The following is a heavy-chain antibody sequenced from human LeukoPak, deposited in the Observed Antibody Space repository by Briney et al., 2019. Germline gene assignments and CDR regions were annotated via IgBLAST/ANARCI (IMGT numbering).Heavy chain of an antibody. Sequence: ASVKVSCKASGYTYTGYYMHWVRQAPGQGLEWMGWINPNSGGTNYAQKFQGRVTMTRDTSISTAYMELSRLRSDDTAVYYCARDPPYYHDSSGCFGYWGQGTLVTVSS. D-gene: IGHD3-22*01. CDR1: GYTYTGYY. CDR2: INPNSGGT. J-gene: IGHJ4*02. V-gene: IGHV1-2*02. CDR3: ARDPPYYHDSSGCFGY.